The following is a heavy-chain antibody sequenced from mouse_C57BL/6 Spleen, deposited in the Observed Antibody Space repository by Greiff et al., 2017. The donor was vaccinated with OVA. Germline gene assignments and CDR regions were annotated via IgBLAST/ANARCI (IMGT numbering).Heavy chain of an antibody. Sequence: VQLQQPGAELVRPGSSVKLSCKASGYTFTSYWMHWVKQRPIQGLEWIGNIDPSDSETHYNQKFKDKATLTVDKSSSTAYMQLSSLTSEDSAVYYCARREWERWYFDVWGTGTTVTVSS. CDR3: ARREWERWYFDV. CDR2: IDPSDSET. J-gene: IGHJ1*03. CDR1: GYTFTSYW. V-gene: IGHV1-52*01. D-gene: IGHD4-1*01.